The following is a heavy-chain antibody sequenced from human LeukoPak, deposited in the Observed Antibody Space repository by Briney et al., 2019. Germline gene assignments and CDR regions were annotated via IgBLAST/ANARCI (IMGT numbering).Heavy chain of an antibody. D-gene: IGHD6-19*01. Sequence: PSETLSLTCTVSGGSISSGDYYWRWIRQPPGKGLEWIGYIYYSGSTYYNPSLKSRVTISVDTSKNQFSLKLSSVTAADTAVYYCARAKPYGGPIAVAGSLFDYWGQGTLVTVSS. CDR2: IYYSGST. J-gene: IGHJ4*02. V-gene: IGHV4-30-4*01. CDR3: ARAKPYGGPIAVAGSLFDY. CDR1: GGSISSGDYY.